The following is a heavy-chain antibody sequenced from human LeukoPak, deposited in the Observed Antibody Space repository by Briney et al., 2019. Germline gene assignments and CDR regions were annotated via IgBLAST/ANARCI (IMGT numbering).Heavy chain of an antibody. CDR3: TRDTFGARDS. Sequence: GGSLRLFWAASGDIFSNYWRHWVRQGPGKGVVWVSRINEDGSSTSYAESVRGRFTISRDNAKNTLYLQMNSLRAEDTAVYYCTRDTFGARDSWGQGTLVTVSS. D-gene: IGHD3-10*01. CDR1: GDIFSNYW. V-gene: IGHV3-74*01. CDR2: INEDGSST. J-gene: IGHJ4*02.